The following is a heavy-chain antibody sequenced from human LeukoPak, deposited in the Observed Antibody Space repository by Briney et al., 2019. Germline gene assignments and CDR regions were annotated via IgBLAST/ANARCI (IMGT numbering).Heavy chain of an antibody. Sequence: SETLSLTCTVSGGSISSYYWSRIRQPAGKGLEWIGRIYTSGSTNYNPSLKSRVTMSVDTSKNQFSLKLSSVTAADTAVYYCATLDSSGWYGDYWGQGTLVTVSS. J-gene: IGHJ4*02. CDR1: GGSISSYY. CDR3: ATLDSSGWYGDY. V-gene: IGHV4-4*07. D-gene: IGHD6-19*01. CDR2: IYTSGST.